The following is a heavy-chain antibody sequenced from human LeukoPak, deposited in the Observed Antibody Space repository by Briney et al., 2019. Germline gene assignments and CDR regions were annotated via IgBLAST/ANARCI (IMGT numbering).Heavy chain of an antibody. J-gene: IGHJ4*02. CDR2: ISGSGGST. D-gene: IGHD3-22*01. CDR1: GFTFSSYG. Sequence: PGGSLRLSCAASGFTFSSYGMSWVRQAPGKGLEWVSAISGSGGSTYYADSVKGRFTISRDNAKNSLYLQMNSLRAEDTAVDYCARGVGDTMIDDYWGQGTLVTVSS. V-gene: IGHV3-23*01. CDR3: ARGVGDTMIDDY.